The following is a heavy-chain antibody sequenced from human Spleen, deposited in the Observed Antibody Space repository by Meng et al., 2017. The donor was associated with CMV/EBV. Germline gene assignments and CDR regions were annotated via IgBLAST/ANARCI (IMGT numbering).Heavy chain of an antibody. CDR1: GFTFSSYS. D-gene: IGHD3-9*01. V-gene: IGHV3-23*01. J-gene: IGHJ6*02. Sequence: GESLKISCAVSGFTFSSYSMNWVRQAPGKGLEWVSSITWSGGTTYADSVKGRLTTSRDNSKNTLYLQMNSLRAEDTAIYFCAKDSTSDWFTSDYYGMDVWGQGTTVTVSS. CDR3: AKDSTSDWFTSDYYGMDV. CDR2: ITWSGGTT.